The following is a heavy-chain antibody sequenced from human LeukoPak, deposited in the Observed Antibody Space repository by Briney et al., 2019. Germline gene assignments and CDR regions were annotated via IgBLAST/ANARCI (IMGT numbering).Heavy chain of an antibody. D-gene: IGHD2-8*02. Sequence: SETLSLTCTVSGGSISSTNYYWGWIRQPPGKGLEWIGSIYYSGSAYYNPSLKSRVTISVDTSKNQFSLKLSSVTAADTALYYCARDVGGVGHNWFDPWGQGTLVTVSS. CDR3: ARDVGGVGHNWFDP. CDR2: IYYSGSA. J-gene: IGHJ5*02. CDR1: GGSISSTNYY. V-gene: IGHV4-39*07.